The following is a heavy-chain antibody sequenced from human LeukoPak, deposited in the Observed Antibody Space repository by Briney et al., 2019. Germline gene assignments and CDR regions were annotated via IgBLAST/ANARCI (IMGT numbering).Heavy chain of an antibody. CDR2: ISYDGSNK. J-gene: IGHJ1*01. CDR3: ARGDVVVPAAIGLTVQH. D-gene: IGHD2-2*01. V-gene: IGHV3-30-3*01. Sequence: PRGSLRLSCAASGFTFSSYAMHWVRQAPGKGLEWVAVISYDGSNKYYADSVKGRFTISRDNSKNTLYLQMNSLRAEDTAVYYCARGDVVVPAAIGLTVQHWGQGTLVTVSS. CDR1: GFTFSSYA.